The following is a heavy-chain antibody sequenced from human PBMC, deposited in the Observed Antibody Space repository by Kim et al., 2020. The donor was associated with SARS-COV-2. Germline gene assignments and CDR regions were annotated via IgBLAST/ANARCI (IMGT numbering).Heavy chain of an antibody. CDR2: ISSSSSYI. Sequence: GGSLRLSCAASGFTFSSYSMNWVRQAPGKGLEWVSSISSSSSYIYYADSVKGRFTISRDNAKNSLYLQMNSLRAEDTAVYYCAREPWESIVGATSSSFDYWGQGTLVTVSS. CDR1: GFTFSSYS. V-gene: IGHV3-21*01. J-gene: IGHJ4*02. D-gene: IGHD1-26*01. CDR3: AREPWESIVGATSSSFDY.